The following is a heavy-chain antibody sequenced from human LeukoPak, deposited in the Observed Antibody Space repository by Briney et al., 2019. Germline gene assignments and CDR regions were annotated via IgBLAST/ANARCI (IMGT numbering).Heavy chain of an antibody. D-gene: IGHD6-13*01. CDR3: AGGARRQQPFDY. CDR2: IYSGGST. V-gene: IGHV3-66*01. Sequence: PGGSLRLSCAASEFTVSSNYMNWVRQAPGKGLGWVSVIYSGGSTYYADSVKGRFTISRDNSKNTLYLQMNSLRAEDTAVYYCAGGARRQQPFDYWGQGTLVTVSP. CDR1: EFTVSSNY. J-gene: IGHJ4*02.